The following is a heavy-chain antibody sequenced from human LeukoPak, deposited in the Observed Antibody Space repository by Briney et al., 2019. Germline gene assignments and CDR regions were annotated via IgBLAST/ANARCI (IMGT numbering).Heavy chain of an antibody. CDR1: GFTFSSYG. V-gene: IGHV3-33*01. D-gene: IGHD6-19*01. CDR3: ASTSGWYEPIDY. CDR2: IWYDGSNK. J-gene: IGHJ4*02. Sequence: GGSLRLSCAASGFTFSSYGMHWVRQAPGKGLEWVAVIWYDGSNKYYADSVKGRFTISRDNSENTLYLQMNSLRAEDTAVYYCASTSGWYEPIDYWGQGTLVTVSS.